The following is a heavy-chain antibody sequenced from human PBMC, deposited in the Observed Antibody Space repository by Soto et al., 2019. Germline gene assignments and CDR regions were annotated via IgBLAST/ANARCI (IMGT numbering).Heavy chain of an antibody. CDR3: VKLEMDGDFVAW. Sequence: EVQLLESGGGLVQPGGYLRLSCAASGFTFTSCGMSWVRQAPGKGLEWVSVISDSGGSTYYAETVKGRFTISRENSKNTLYLQVNSLRADDTAVYYCVKLEMDGDFVAWWGQGTLVTVS. CDR2: ISDSGGST. J-gene: IGHJ4*02. CDR1: GFTFTSCG. D-gene: IGHD4-17*01. V-gene: IGHV3-23*01.